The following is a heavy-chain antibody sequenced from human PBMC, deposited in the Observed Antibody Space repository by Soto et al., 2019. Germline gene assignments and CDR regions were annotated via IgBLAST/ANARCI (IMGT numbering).Heavy chain of an antibody. CDR3: TRTVRRYSSGWYNWFDP. Sequence: GGSLRLSFTASGFTFGDYAMSWVRQAPGKGLEWVGFIRSKAYGGTTEYAASVKGRFTISRDDSKSIAYLQMNSLKTEDTAVYYCTRTVRRYSSGWYNWFDPWGQGTLVTVSS. D-gene: IGHD6-19*01. CDR2: IRSKAYGGTT. J-gene: IGHJ5*02. V-gene: IGHV3-49*04. CDR1: GFTFGDYA.